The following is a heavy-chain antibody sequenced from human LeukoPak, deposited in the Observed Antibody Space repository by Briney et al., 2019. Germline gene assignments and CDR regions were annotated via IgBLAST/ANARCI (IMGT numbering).Heavy chain of an antibody. D-gene: IGHD3-10*01. CDR1: GVTVGSNY. V-gene: IGHV3-53*01. Sequence: GGSLRLSCAASGVTVGSNYMTWVRQAPGKGLEWVALIYGDDYTFYSDSVEGRFTVSRDRSKNTVYLRLNRLRPEDTAVYFCARGPSLVPFTIDYHYMDVWGTGTTVTVSS. J-gene: IGHJ6*03. CDR3: ARGPSLVPFTIDYHYMDV. CDR2: IYGDDYT.